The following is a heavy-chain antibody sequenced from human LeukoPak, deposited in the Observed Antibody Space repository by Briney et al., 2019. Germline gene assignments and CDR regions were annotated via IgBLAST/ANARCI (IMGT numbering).Heavy chain of an antibody. Sequence: GGSLRLSCAASGFTFSSYEMNWVRQAPGKGLEWVSYISSSGSGIYYADSVKGRFTISRDNTKNSLYLQMNSLRADDTAVYYCARVPGYSSTWGQGTLVTVSS. CDR3: ARVPGYSST. V-gene: IGHV3-48*03. J-gene: IGHJ5*02. D-gene: IGHD6-13*01. CDR1: GFTFSSYE. CDR2: ISSSGSGI.